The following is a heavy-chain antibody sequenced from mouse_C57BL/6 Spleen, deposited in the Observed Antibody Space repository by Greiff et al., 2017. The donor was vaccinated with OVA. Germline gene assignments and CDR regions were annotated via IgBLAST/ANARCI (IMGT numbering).Heavy chain of an antibody. D-gene: IGHD1-1*01. CDR2: ISSGGSYT. V-gene: IGHV5-6*01. J-gene: IGHJ1*03. CDR3: ARLYYGSSLNWYFDV. CDR1: GFTFSSYG. Sequence: EVKVVESGGDLVKPGGSLKLSCAASGFTFSSYGMSWVRQTPDKRLEWVATISSGGSYTYYPDSVKGRFTISRDNAKNTLYLQMSSLKSEDTAMYYCARLYYGSSLNWYFDVWGTGTTVTVSS.